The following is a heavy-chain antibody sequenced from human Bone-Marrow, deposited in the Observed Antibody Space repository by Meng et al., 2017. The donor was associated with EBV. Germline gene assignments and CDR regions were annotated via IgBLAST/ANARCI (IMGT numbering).Heavy chain of an antibody. J-gene: IGHJ4*02. V-gene: IGHV1-69*01. D-gene: IGHD3-10*01. CDR2: LIPMSDAP. Sequence: HGQVVQSGAEVKKPGSSVKVSCKTSGGTFRSDAVTWVRQAPGQGLEWMGGLIPMSDAPHYAQKFQGRVTITADESTSTHYMDLSGLRSEDTAVYYCASESGRGFTPDYWGQGTLVTVSS. CDR3: ASESGRGFTPDY. CDR1: GGTFRSDA.